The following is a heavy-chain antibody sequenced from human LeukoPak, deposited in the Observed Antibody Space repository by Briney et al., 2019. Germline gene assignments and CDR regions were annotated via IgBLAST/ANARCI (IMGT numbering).Heavy chain of an antibody. Sequence: SETLPLTCTVSGGSISSGDYYWSWIRQPPGKGLEWIGYIYYSGSTYYNPSLKSRVTISVDTSKNQFSLKLSSVTAADTAVYYCARGYYYDSSGYYFDYWGQGTLVTVSS. CDR3: ARGYYYDSSGYYFDY. CDR2: IYYSGST. CDR1: GGSISSGDYY. V-gene: IGHV4-30-4*01. D-gene: IGHD3-22*01. J-gene: IGHJ4*02.